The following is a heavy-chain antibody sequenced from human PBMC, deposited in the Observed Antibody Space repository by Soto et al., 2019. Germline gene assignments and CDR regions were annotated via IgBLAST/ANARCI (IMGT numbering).Heavy chain of an antibody. CDR2: IYYSGNT. Sequence: SETLSLTCTVSGGYIINGDYYWSWIRQPPGKGLEWIGYIYYSGNTYYNPSLKSRVMISVDTSKNQFSLNLSSVTAADTAVYYCASGYYDILTGRDTKYYFDYWGQGALVTVS. J-gene: IGHJ4*02. CDR1: GGYIINGDYY. CDR3: ASGYYDILTGRDTKYYFDY. D-gene: IGHD3-9*01. V-gene: IGHV4-30-4*01.